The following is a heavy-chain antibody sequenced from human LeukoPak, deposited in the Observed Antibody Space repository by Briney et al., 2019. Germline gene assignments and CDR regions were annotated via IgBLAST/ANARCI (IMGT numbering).Heavy chain of an antibody. Sequence: ASVKVSCKASGYTFTSYDINGVRQPTGQGLEWMGGMNPNSGNTGYAQKFQGRVTLTRNTPISTAYMELSSLRSEDTAVYYCARGLIYTAKGAFDIWGQGTMVTVSS. D-gene: IGHD3-16*01. V-gene: IGHV1-8*01. CDR3: ARGLIYTAKGAFDI. CDR2: MNPNSGNT. J-gene: IGHJ3*02. CDR1: GYTFTSYD.